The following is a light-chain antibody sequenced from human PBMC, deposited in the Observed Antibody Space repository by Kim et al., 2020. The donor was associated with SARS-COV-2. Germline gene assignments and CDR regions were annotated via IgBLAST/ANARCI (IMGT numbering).Light chain of an antibody. Sequence: QSALTQPPSASGSPGQSVTISCTGTSSDIGGYKYVSWYQQHPGKAPKLMIYEVNKRPSGVPDRFSGSKSGNTASLTVSGLQAEDEADYYCSSYIGSSNFVLFGGGTQLTVL. V-gene: IGLV2-8*01. J-gene: IGLJ2*01. CDR1: SSDIGGYKY. CDR2: EVN. CDR3: SSYIGSSNFVL.